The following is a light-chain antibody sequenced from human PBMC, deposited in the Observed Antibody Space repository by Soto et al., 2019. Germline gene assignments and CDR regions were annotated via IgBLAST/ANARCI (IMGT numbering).Light chain of an antibody. CDR1: QSISSY. Sequence: DIQMTQSPSSLSASVGDRVTITCRASQSISSYLNWYQQKPGKAPKLLIYAASSLQSGVPSRFRGSGSWTDFTLTISSLQPEDFATYYCQQSYSTLWTFGQGTKVEIK. J-gene: IGKJ1*01. V-gene: IGKV1-39*01. CDR2: AAS. CDR3: QQSYSTLWT.